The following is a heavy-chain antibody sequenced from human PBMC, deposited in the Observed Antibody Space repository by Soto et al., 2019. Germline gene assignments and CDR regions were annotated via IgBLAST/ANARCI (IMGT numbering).Heavy chain of an antibody. CDR2: ISGYNGKT. CDR1: GYTFTSYG. CDR3: AREGDVPYYYYGMDV. Sequence: QVQLVQSGGEVRKPGASVTVSCKASGYTFTSYGISWVRQAPGQGLEWMGWISGYNGKTNYAQKVQDRVTMTTDTYTSTVYLGLRSLRFDDTAVYYCAREGDVPYYYYGMDVWGQGTTVTVSS. V-gene: IGHV1-18*01. D-gene: IGHD2-21*02. J-gene: IGHJ6*02.